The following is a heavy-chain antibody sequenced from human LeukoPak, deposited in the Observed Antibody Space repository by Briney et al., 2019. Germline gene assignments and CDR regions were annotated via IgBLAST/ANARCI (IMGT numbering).Heavy chain of an antibody. V-gene: IGHV3-53*01. Sequence: PGGSLRLSCAASGFTVSSNYMSWVRQAPGKGLEWVSVIYSGGSTYYADSVKGRFTISRDNSKNTLYLQMNSLRAEDTAVYYCARESSSGWSYFDYWGQGTLVTVSS. CDR1: GFTVSSNY. CDR3: ARESSSGWSYFDY. J-gene: IGHJ4*02. CDR2: IYSGGST. D-gene: IGHD6-19*01.